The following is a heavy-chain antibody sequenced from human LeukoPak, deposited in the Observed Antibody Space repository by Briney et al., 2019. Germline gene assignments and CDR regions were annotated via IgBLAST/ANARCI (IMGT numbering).Heavy chain of an antibody. Sequence: ASVKVSCKASGYTFTNYGFSWVRQAPGQGLEWMGWISGGYINNTNYAQKVQGRVTMTTDASTSTTYMELRSLRSDDTAVYYCARGRYDGPGRYFDYWGQGTLVTVSS. D-gene: IGHD5-12*01. V-gene: IGHV1-18*01. CDR2: ISGGYINNT. CDR3: ARGRYDGPGRYFDY. J-gene: IGHJ4*02. CDR1: GYTFTNYG.